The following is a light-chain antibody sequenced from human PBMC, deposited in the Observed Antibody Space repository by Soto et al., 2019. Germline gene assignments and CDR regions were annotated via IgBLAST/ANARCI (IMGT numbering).Light chain of an antibody. J-gene: IGKJ4*01. CDR1: QSVSSSY. CDR3: QQSGSSPLT. Sequence: EIVLTQSPGTLSWSGGERTTLCCRASQSVSSSYLAWYQQKPGQAPRLLIYGASSRATGIPDRFSGSGSATDFTLTISRLEPEDFAVYFCQQSGSSPLTFGGGTKVDIK. CDR2: GAS. V-gene: IGKV3-20*01.